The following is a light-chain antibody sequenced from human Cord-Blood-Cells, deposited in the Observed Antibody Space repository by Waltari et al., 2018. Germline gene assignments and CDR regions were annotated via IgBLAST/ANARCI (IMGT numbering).Light chain of an antibody. V-gene: IGKV1-8*01. Sequence: ALRMTHSPSSFSASTGDRVTITCRASQGISSYLAWYQQKPGKAPKLLIYAASTLQSGVPSRFSGSGSGTDFTLTISCLQSEDFATYYCQQYYSYPWTFGQGTKVEIK. CDR3: QQYYSYPWT. J-gene: IGKJ1*01. CDR1: QGISSY. CDR2: AAS.